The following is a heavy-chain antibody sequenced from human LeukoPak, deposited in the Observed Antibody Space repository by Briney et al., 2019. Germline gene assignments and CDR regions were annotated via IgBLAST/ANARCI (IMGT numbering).Heavy chain of an antibody. V-gene: IGHV4-39*01. CDR1: GDSISSGNYY. Sequence: KSSETLSLTCTVSGDSISSGNYYWDWIRQPPGKGLEWIGTILFTGNTYYNPSLKNRVTISVDTSKNQFSLKLSSVTAADTAVYYCARRIPGFFFDYWGQGTLVTVSS. D-gene: IGHD2-21*01. CDR2: ILFTGNT. J-gene: IGHJ4*02. CDR3: ARRIPGFFFDY.